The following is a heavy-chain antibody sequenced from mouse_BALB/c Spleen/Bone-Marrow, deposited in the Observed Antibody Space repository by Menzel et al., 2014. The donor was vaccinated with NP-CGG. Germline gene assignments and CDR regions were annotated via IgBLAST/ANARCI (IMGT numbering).Heavy chain of an antibody. CDR2: INPYNDYT. J-gene: IGHJ4*01. D-gene: IGHD1-3*01. CDR3: VLYTYYAMDY. V-gene: IGHV1S45*01. CDR1: GYTFTNHH. Sequence: DVHLVESGAELVRPGASVKISCKAFGYTFTNHHINWVKQRPGQGLDWIGYINPYNDYTSYNQKFKGKATLTVDKSSSTAYMELSSLTSEDSAVYYCVLYTYYAMDYWGQGTSVTVSS.